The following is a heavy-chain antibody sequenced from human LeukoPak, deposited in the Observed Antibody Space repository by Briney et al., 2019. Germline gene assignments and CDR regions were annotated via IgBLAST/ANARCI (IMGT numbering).Heavy chain of an antibody. J-gene: IGHJ6*03. CDR1: GGSISSYY. V-gene: IGHV4-59*08. CDR3: ARGWYQLPKSYYYYMDV. CDR2: IYYSGST. D-gene: IGHD2-2*01. Sequence: PSETLSLTCTVSGGSISSYYWSWIRQPPGKGLEWIGYIYYSGSTNYNPSLKSRVTISVDTSKNQFSLKLSSVTAADTAVYYCARGWYQLPKSYYYYMDVWGKGTTVTVSS.